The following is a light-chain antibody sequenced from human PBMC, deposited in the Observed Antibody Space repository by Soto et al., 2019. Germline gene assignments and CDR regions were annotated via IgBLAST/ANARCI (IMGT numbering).Light chain of an antibody. CDR2: EVS. CDR3: SSFTSAYTFV. Sequence: QSVLAQPASVSGSPGQSIAISCTGTSSDVGGYNYVSWYQQHPGKAPKLLISEVSIRPSGVSDRFSGSKSGNTASLTISGLQTEDEADYYCSSFTSAYTFVFGSGTRSPS. V-gene: IGLV2-14*01. CDR1: SSDVGGYNY. J-gene: IGLJ1*01.